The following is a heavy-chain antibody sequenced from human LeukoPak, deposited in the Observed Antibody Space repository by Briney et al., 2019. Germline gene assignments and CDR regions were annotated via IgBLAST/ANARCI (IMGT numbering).Heavy chain of an antibody. J-gene: IGHJ4*02. V-gene: IGHV3-53*01. D-gene: IGHD3-22*01. CDR2: IYSGGSP. Sequence: GGSLRLSCAASGFTVSSNYMSWVRQAPGKGLEWVSVIYSGGSPYYADSVKGRFTISRDNAKNTLYLQMISLRAEDTAVYYCAREAPTYYYDSSGYYPYYFDYWGQGTLVTVSS. CDR3: AREAPTYYYDSSGYYPYYFDY. CDR1: GFTVSSNY.